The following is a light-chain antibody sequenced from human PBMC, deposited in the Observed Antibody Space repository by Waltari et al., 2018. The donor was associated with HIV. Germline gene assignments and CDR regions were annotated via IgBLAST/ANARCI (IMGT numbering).Light chain of an antibody. CDR1: NDDIGSYIY. V-gene: IGLV2-14*03. CDR2: DVS. J-gene: IGLJ2*01. Sequence: QSVLTQPASVSGSPGQSITIACTGTNDDIGSYIYVSWYQQHPGNAPKLLMYDVSSRPSGVSDRFSGSKSGHTASLTISGIQTEDEAHYYCTSYTSLTTVVFGGGTKLTVL. CDR3: TSYTSLTTVV.